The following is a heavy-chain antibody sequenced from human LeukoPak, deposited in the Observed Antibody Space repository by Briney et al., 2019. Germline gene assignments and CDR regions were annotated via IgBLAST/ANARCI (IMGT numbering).Heavy chain of an antibody. CDR3: ARAPYDSTGYYYLDS. D-gene: IGHD3-22*01. CDR2: IYASGSS. Sequence: SETLSLTCTFSGDSMSDHYWNWIRQPAGKGLEWIGRIYASGSSNYNPSLESRVTMSADMSRNQFSLKLRSVTAADTAVYYCARAPYDSTGYYYLDSWGQGTLVTVSS. J-gene: IGHJ4*02. CDR1: GDSMSDHY. V-gene: IGHV4-4*07.